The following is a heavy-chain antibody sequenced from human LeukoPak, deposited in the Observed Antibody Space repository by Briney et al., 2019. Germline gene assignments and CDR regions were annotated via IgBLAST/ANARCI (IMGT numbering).Heavy chain of an antibody. D-gene: IGHD3-9*01. Sequence: SQTLSLTCTVSGGSITSSYWSWIRQSPGKGLEWIGYIHYTGSTNYNPSLKSRVTMLIDTSKNQFSLKLSSVTAADTAVYYCARGRYSAGDNWFDPWGQGTLVTVCS. CDR2: IHYTGST. CDR3: ARGRYSAGDNWFDP. V-gene: IGHV4-59*01. J-gene: IGHJ5*02. CDR1: GGSITSSY.